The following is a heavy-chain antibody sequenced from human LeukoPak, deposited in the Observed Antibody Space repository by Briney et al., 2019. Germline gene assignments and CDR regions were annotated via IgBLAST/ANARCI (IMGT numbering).Heavy chain of an antibody. D-gene: IGHD3-10*01. CDR1: GFTFSSCG. CDR3: AKDSDGSGSLFDY. J-gene: IGHJ4*02. V-gene: IGHV3-30*18. CDR2: ISYDGSNK. Sequence: GGSLRLSCAASGFTFSSCGMHWVRQAPGKGLEWVAVISYDGSNKYYADSVKGRFTISRDNSKNTLYLQMNSLRAEDTAVYYCAKDSDGSGSLFDYWGQGTLVTVSS.